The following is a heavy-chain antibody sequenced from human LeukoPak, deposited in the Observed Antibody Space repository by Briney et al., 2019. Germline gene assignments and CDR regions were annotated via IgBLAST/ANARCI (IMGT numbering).Heavy chain of an antibody. D-gene: IGHD3-22*01. CDR1: GYTFTSYA. V-gene: IGHV1-3*03. CDR3: ARDDSSGYAFDI. J-gene: IGHJ3*02. CDR2: INAGNGNT. Sequence: ASVKVSCKASGYTFTSYAMHWVRQAPGQRLEWMGWINAGNGNTKYSQEFQGRVTITRDTSASTAYMELSSLRSEDMAVYYCARDDSSGYAFDIWGQGTMVTVSS.